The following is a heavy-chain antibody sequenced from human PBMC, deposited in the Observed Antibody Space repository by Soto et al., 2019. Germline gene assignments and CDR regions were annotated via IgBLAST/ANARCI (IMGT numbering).Heavy chain of an antibody. Sequence: SETLSLTCTVSGGSISSSSYYWGWIRQPPGKGLEWIGSIYYSGSTYYNPSLKSRVTISVDTSKNQFSLKLSSVTAADTAVYYCASLYCTNGVCYFDYWGQGTLVTVSS. D-gene: IGHD2-8*01. CDR3: ASLYCTNGVCYFDY. J-gene: IGHJ4*02. CDR2: IYYSGST. CDR1: GGSISSSSYY. V-gene: IGHV4-39*01.